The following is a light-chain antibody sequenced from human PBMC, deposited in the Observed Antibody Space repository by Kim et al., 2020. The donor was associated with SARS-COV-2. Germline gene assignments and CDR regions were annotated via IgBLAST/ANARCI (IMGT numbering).Light chain of an antibody. V-gene: IGLV1-44*01. CDR2: SNN. CDR3: AAWDDSRTVL. CDR1: ISNIGTNT. Sequence: QSVLTQPPSASGTPGQRVTIPCSGSISNIGTNTVNWYQQLPGTAPKLLIYSNNQRPSGVPDLFSGSKSGTSASLAISGLQSDDEADYYCAAWDDSRTVLFGGGTQLTVL. J-gene: IGLJ2*01.